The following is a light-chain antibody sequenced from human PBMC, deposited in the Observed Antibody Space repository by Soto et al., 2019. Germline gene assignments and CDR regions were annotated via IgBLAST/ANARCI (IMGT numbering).Light chain of an antibody. V-gene: IGLV4-69*01. CDR1: SGHSSRA. CDR2: VNSDGSH. CDR3: QTWGTGIRV. J-gene: IGLJ3*02. Sequence: QLVLTQSPSASASLGNSVKLTCTLGSGHSSRAVAWHQQQPGKGPRYLMKVNSDGSHIKGDGIPDRFSGSSSGPERYLTISRLQSEDETDYYCQTWGTGIRVFGGGTKVTVL.